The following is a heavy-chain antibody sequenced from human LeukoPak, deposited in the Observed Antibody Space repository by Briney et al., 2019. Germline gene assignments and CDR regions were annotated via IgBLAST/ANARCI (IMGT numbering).Heavy chain of an antibody. Sequence: GGSLRLSCEASGFTFSNSAMGCVRQAPGKGLEWVSGVSASGHYTYYADSAKGRFTISRDNSKNTLYLQMNSLRAEDTALYYCAKDGSWGDYYFYFYIDVWGKGTTVTVSS. CDR2: VSASGHYT. CDR1: GFTFSNSA. V-gene: IGHV3-23*01. D-gene: IGHD3-16*01. CDR3: AKDGSWGDYYFYFYIDV. J-gene: IGHJ6*03.